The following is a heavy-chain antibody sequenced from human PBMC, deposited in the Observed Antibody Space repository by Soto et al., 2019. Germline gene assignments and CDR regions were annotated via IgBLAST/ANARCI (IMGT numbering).Heavy chain of an antibody. V-gene: IGHV3-30-3*02. D-gene: IGHD1-1*01. Sequence: QVQLVESGGGVVNPGTSLRLSCAASGFSFSDYDMHWVRQAPGKGLEWVAVISYDGIKKRYADSVKGRFTISRDNSKNTLYPQPTSLRPGATVRYFCVKDTTGTGGGCLAYWGQATLVTVSS. CDR1: GFSFSDYD. J-gene: IGHJ4*02. CDR3: VKDTTGTGGGCLAY. CDR2: ISYDGIKK.